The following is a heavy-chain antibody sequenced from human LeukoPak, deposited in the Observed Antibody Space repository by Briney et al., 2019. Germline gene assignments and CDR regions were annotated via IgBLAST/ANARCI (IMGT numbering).Heavy chain of an antibody. V-gene: IGHV1-46*01. CDR1: GYTFTNYY. D-gene: IGHD6-19*01. CDR3: ARVVADSSGWETLDY. CDR2: INPSDGST. Sequence: GASVKVSCKASGYTFTNYYMHWVRQAPGQGLEWMGIINPSDGSTNYARNFQGRVTMTRDTSTSTVYMELSSPRSEDTAVYYCARVVADSSGWETLDYWGQGTLVTVSS. J-gene: IGHJ4*02.